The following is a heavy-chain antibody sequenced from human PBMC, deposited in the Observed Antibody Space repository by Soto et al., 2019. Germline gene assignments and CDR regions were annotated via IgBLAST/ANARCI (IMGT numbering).Heavy chain of an antibody. CDR1: GGAFSDFA. Sequence: QVQLAQSGAEVRKPGSSVKVSCRASGGAFSDFAFSWVRQAPGQGLEWMGGIIPMFAASKYAQRFQGRVSITADTSTQTVCLELSILTPEDPAVYYCARGGIVAVPATLSSYHEYPNSRFDSWGQGTLVSV. D-gene: IGHD2-21*02. V-gene: IGHV1-69*06. CDR2: IIPMFAAS. J-gene: IGHJ4*02. CDR3: ARGGIVAVPATLSSYHEYPNSRFDS.